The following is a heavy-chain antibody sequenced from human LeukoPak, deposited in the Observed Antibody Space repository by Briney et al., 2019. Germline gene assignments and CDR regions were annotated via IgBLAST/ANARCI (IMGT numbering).Heavy chain of an antibody. CDR3: LRDLNWSLDQ. V-gene: IGHV3-74*01. CDR2: IKGDGITI. D-gene: IGHD1-20*01. Sequence: GGPLRLSCAASGFTPSNYMMHWVRQAPGKGRVWVSRIKGDGITITYADSVKGRFTISRDNAKNTLYLQMNSLRAEDTAVYYCLRDLNWSLDQWGQGTLVTVSS. J-gene: IGHJ4*02. CDR1: GFTPSNYM.